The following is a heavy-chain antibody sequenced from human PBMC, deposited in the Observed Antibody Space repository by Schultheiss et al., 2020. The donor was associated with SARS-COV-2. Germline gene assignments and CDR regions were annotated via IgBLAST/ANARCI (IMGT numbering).Heavy chain of an antibody. D-gene: IGHD1-26*01. V-gene: IGHV4-59*12. Sequence: GSLRLSCAASGFTFSSYAMSWIRQSPGKGLEWIGYIYYSGSTNYNPSLKSRVTMSVDTSKNQFSLKLSSVTAADTAVYYCARSTGGSYAYFDYWGQGTLVTVSS. CDR2: IYYSGST. J-gene: IGHJ4*02. CDR3: ARSTGGSYAYFDY. CDR1: GFTFSSYA.